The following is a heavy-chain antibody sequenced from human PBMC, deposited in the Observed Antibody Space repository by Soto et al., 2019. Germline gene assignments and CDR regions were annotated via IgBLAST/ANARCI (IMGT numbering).Heavy chain of an antibody. V-gene: IGHV3-30-3*01. CDR3: ARDLVGDTAMDNFDY. CDR1: GFTFSSYA. CDR2: ISYDGSNK. Sequence: PGGSLRLSCAASGFTFSSYAMHWVRQAPGKGLEWVAVISYDGSNKYYADSVKGRFTISRDNSKNTLYLQMNSLRAEDTAVYYCARDLVGDTAMDNFDYWGQGTLVTVSS. J-gene: IGHJ4*02. D-gene: IGHD5-18*01.